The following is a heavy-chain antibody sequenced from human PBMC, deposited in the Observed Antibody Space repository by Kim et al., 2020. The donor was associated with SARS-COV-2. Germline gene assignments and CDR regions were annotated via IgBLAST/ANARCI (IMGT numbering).Heavy chain of an antibody. CDR3: ARATTVTTGYYYYGMDV. J-gene: IGHJ6*02. CDR1: GFTFSSYE. V-gene: IGHV3-48*03. Sequence: GGSLRLSCAASGFTFSSYEMNWVRQAPGKGLEWVSYISSSGSTIYYADSVKGRFTISRDNAKNSLYLQMNSLRAEDTAVYYCARATTVTTGYYYYGMDVWGQGTTVTVSS. CDR2: ISSSGSTI. D-gene: IGHD4-17*01.